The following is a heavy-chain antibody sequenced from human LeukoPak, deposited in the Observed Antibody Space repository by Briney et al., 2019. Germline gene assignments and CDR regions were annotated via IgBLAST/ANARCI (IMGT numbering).Heavy chain of an antibody. CDR2: IYSGGST. CDR3: ARDSLRWLYGMDV. V-gene: IGHV3-66*01. D-gene: IGHD5-24*01. Sequence: PGGSLRLSCVASGFTVSSNYMSWVRQAPGKGLEWVSIIYSGGSTYYADSVKGRFTISRDNSKNTLYLQMNSLRAEDTAVYYRARDSLRWLYGMDVWGQGTTVTVSS. J-gene: IGHJ6*02. CDR1: GFTVSSNY.